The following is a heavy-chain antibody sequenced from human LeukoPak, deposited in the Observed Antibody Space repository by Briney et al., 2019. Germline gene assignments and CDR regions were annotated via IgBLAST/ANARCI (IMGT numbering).Heavy chain of an antibody. D-gene: IGHD3-3*01. CDR3: ARDQEYYDFWSGQSGSYYYGMDV. Sequence: ASVKVSCTASGYTFTSYYMHWVRQAPGQGLEWMGIINPSGGSTSYAQQFQGRVTMTRDTSTSTVYMELSSLRSEDTAVYYCARDQEYYDFWSGQSGSYYYGMDVWGQGTTVTVSS. V-gene: IGHV1-46*01. CDR2: INPSGGST. J-gene: IGHJ6*02. CDR1: GYTFTSYY.